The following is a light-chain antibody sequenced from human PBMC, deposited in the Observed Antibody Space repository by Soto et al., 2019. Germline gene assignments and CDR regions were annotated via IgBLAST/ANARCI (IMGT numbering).Light chain of an antibody. CDR2: AAS. Sequence: EIVLTQSPGTLSLSPGERATLSCRASQSVSSSYLAWYQQIPGQAPRLLIYAASSRATGIPDRFSDSGSGTDFTLTINRLEPEDFAVYYCQQYGSSITFGQGTRLEIK. CDR3: QQYGSSIT. V-gene: IGKV3-20*01. CDR1: QSVSSSY. J-gene: IGKJ5*01.